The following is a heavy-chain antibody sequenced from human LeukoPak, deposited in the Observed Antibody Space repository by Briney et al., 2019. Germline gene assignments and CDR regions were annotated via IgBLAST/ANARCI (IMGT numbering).Heavy chain of an antibody. D-gene: IGHD3-16*01. Sequence: SETLSLTCTVSGYSISSGYYWGWIRQPPGKGLEWIGSIYHSGSTYYNPSLKSRVTISVDTSKNQFSLKLSSVTAADTAVYYCARDSDDYVWGSYSNYWGQGTLVTVSS. CDR3: ARDSDDYVWGSYSNY. V-gene: IGHV4-38-2*02. CDR1: GYSISSGYY. CDR2: IYHSGST. J-gene: IGHJ4*02.